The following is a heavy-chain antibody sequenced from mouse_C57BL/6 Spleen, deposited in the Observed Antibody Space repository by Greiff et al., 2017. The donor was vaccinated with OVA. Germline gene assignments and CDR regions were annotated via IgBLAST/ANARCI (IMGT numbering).Heavy chain of an antibody. V-gene: IGHV1-52*01. CDR1: GYTFTSYW. J-gene: IGHJ4*01. CDR2: IDPSDSET. D-gene: IGHD3-2*02. Sequence: VQLQQPGAELVRPGSSVKLSCKASGYTFTSYWMHWVKQRPIQGLEWIGNIDPSDSETHYNQKFKDKATLTVDKSSSTAYMQLSSLTSEDSAVYYCARSDSSGYGYYSMDYWGQGTSVTVSS. CDR3: ARSDSSGYGYYSMDY.